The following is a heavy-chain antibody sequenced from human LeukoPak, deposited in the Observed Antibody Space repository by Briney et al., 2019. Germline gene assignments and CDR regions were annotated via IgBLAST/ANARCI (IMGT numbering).Heavy chain of an antibody. J-gene: IGHJ4*02. CDR3: ARGPYGSGSYYKSKPAGTENY. D-gene: IGHD3-10*01. CDR1: GGTFSSYA. V-gene: IGHV1-69*01. Sequence: GPQVKVSCKASGGTFSSYAISWVRQAPGQGLEWMGGIIPIFGTANYAQKFQGRVTITADESTSTAYMELSSLRSEDTAVYYCARGPYGSGSYYKSKPAGTENYWGQGTLVTVSS. CDR2: IIPIFGTA.